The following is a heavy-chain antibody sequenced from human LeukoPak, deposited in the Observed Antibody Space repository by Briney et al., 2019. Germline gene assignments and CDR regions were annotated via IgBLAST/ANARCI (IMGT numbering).Heavy chain of an antibody. CDR1: GGSISSYY. V-gene: IGHV4-4*07. Sequence: SETLSLTCTVSGGSISSYYWTWIRQPAGKGLEWIGRFYSTGSTNYNPSLKSRVTMSVDTSKNQFSLKLSSVTAADTAVYYCARRPVRGLYYFDHWGQGTLVTVSS. CDR2: FYSTGST. CDR3: ARRPVRGLYYFDH. J-gene: IGHJ4*02. D-gene: IGHD3/OR15-3a*01.